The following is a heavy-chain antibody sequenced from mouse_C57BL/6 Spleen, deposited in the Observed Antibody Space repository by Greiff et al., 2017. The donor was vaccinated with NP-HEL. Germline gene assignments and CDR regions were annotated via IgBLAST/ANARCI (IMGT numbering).Heavy chain of an antibody. CDR2: IYPGSGST. D-gene: IGHD1-1*01. CDR1: GYTFTSYW. J-gene: IGHJ2*01. Sequence: QVQLQQPGAELVKPGASVKMSCKASGYTFTSYWITWVKQRPGQGLEWIGDIYPGSGSTNYNEKFKSKATLTVDTSSSTAYMQLSSLTSEDSAVYYCARSHDYYSSSCPGYWGQGTTLTVSS. CDR3: ARSHDYYSSSCPGY. V-gene: IGHV1-55*01.